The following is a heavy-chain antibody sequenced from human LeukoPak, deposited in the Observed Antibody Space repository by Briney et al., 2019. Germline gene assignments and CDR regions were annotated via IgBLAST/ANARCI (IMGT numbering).Heavy chain of an antibody. CDR3: ARPRGITMVRGTDDAFDI. Sequence: ASETLSLTCTVSGYSISSGYYWGWIRQPPGKGLEWIGSIYHSGSTYYNPSLKSRVTISVDTSKTQFSLKLSSVTAADTAVYCCARPRGITMVRGTDDAFDIWGQGTLVTVSS. CDR2: IYHSGST. V-gene: IGHV4-38-2*02. CDR1: GYSISSGYY. J-gene: IGHJ3*02. D-gene: IGHD3-10*01.